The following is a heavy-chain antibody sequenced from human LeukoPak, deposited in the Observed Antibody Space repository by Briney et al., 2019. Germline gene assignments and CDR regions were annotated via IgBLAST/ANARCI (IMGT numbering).Heavy chain of an antibody. J-gene: IGHJ3*02. V-gene: IGHV4-59*01. D-gene: IGHD2-2*02. CDR3: AREIPNDAFDI. CDR2: IYYSGST. Sequence: PSETLSLACTVSGVSISSYYWSWIRQPPGKGLEWIGYIYYSGSTNYNPSLKSRVTISVDTSKNQFSLKLSSVTAADTAVYYCAREIPNDAFDIWGQGTMVTASS. CDR1: GVSISSYY.